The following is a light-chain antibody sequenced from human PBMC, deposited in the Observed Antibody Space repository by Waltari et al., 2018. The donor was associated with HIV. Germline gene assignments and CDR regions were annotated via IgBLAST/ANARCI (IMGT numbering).Light chain of an antibody. Sequence: DIVLTQSPDSLAVSLGERASINCRSSQSLLYRSNNKNYLAWYQQKPGQSPKMLIHWASTRESGVPDRFSGSGSGTDFTLTISSLQAEDVAIYYCQHYYSTPRAFGQGTKLEIK. CDR2: WAS. CDR1: QSLLYRSNNKNY. J-gene: IGKJ2*01. CDR3: QHYYSTPRA. V-gene: IGKV4-1*01.